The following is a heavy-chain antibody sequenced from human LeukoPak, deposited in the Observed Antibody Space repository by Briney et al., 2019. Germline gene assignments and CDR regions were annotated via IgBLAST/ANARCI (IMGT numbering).Heavy chain of an antibody. CDR3: ARDGDYYDSSGYRY. J-gene: IGHJ4*02. V-gene: IGHV1-69*13. CDR1: GGTFSSYA. Sequence: ASVKVSCKASGGTFSSYAISWVRQAPGQGLEWMGGIIPIFGTANYAQKFQGRVTITADESTSTAYMELSSLRSEDTAVYYCARDGDYYDSSGYRYWGQGTLVTVFS. D-gene: IGHD3-22*01. CDR2: IIPIFGTA.